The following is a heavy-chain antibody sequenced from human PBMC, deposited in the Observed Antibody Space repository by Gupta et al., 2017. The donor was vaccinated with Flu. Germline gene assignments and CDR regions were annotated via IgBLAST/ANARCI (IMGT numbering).Heavy chain of an antibody. D-gene: IGHD2-21*01. J-gene: IGHJ4*02. CDR2: MDSNSGAT. CDR3: ARIGGNCYTYRSFDY. V-gene: IGHV1-2*02. Sequence: APGQGLEWMGWMDSNSGATNYAHKVQGRVTMTRETSISTAYMELSSLRADDTAVYYCARIGGNCYTYRSFDYWGQGTLVTGSS.